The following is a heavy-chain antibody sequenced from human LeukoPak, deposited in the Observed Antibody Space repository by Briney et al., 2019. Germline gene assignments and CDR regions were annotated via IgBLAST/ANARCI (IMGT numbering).Heavy chain of an antibody. V-gene: IGHV4-34*01. CDR2: INHSGST. J-gene: IGHJ4*02. CDR3: ARITVVARIFDC. CDR1: GGSFSGYY. Sequence: SETLSLTCAVYGGSFSGYYWSWIRQPPGKGLEWIGEINHSGSTNYNPSLKSRVIISLDTSKNQFSLNLSSVTAADTAVYYCARITVVARIFDCWGQGTLVTVSS. D-gene: IGHD2-15*01.